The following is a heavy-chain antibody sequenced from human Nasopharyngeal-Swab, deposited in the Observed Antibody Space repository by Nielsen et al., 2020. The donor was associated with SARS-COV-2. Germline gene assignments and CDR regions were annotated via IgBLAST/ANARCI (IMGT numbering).Heavy chain of an antibody. CDR3: ASLYGNYYYGMDV. J-gene: IGHJ6*02. D-gene: IGHD4-17*01. Sequence: KVSCKGSGYSFTSYWIVWVRQMPGKGLEWMGIIYPGDSDTRYSPSFQGQVTISADKSISTAYLQWSSLKASDTAMYYCASLYGNYYYGMDVWGQGTTVTVSS. CDR2: IYPGDSDT. V-gene: IGHV5-51*01. CDR1: GYSFTSYW.